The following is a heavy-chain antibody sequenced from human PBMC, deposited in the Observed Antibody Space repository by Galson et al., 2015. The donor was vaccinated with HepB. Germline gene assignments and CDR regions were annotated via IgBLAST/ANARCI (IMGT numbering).Heavy chain of an antibody. J-gene: IGHJ2*01. V-gene: IGHV1-18*01. D-gene: IGHD7-27*01. CDR3: ARAPGDDWGSYWYFDL. CDR1: GYTFTRYG. Sequence: SVKVSCKASGYTFTRYGISWVRQAPGQGLEWMGWISAYNGNTNYAQKLQGRVTMTTDTSTSTAYMELRSLRSDDTAVYYCARAPGDDWGSYWYFDLWGRGTLVTVSS. CDR2: ISAYNGNT.